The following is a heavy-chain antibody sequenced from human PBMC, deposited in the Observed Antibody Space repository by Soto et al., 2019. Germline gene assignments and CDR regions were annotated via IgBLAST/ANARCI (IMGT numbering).Heavy chain of an antibody. CDR1: GFIFSSYS. CDR3: ARLPGSSSSI. V-gene: IGHV3-21*01. Sequence: PGGSLRLSCAASGFIFSSYSMNWVRQAPGKGLEWVSSISSGSSYIYYADSVKGRFTISRDNAKNSLYLQMNSLRAEDTAVYYCARLPGSSSSIWGQGTLVTVSS. J-gene: IGHJ4*02. CDR2: ISSGSSYI. D-gene: IGHD6-6*01.